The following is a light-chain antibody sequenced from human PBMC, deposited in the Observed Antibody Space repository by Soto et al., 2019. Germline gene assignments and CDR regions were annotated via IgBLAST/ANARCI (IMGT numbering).Light chain of an antibody. CDR1: SSDIGTYDH. J-gene: IGLJ1*01. V-gene: IGLV2-14*01. Sequence: QSALTQPASVSGSPGQSITISCSGTSSDIGTYDHVAWFQQFPGKTPKLVIYSVSDRPSGVSYRFSGSKSGNTASLTISGLQADDEADYYCISYTVSRSYVFGNGTKVTVL. CDR3: ISYTVSRSYV. CDR2: SVS.